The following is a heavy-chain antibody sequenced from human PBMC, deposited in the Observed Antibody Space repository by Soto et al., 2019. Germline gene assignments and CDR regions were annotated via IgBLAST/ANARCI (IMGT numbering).Heavy chain of an antibody. CDR2: IKQDGSEK. CDR3: ARGTSFDFDDNAYYAH. Sequence: LRLSCAASGFTFSNYWMSWVRQAPGKGLEWVASIKQDGSEKYYVDSVKGRFTISRDNTKNSLYLQMNSLRAEDTAMYYCARGTSFDFDDNAYYAHWGQGTLVTVSS. J-gene: IGHJ4*02. D-gene: IGHD3-22*01. CDR1: GFTFSNYW. V-gene: IGHV3-7*03.